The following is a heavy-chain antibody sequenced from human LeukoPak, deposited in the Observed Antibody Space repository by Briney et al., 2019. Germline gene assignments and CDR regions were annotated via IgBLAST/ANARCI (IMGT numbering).Heavy chain of an antibody. J-gene: IGHJ3*02. CDR1: GFTFNSYG. CDR2: IYSGGST. Sequence: PGGSLRLSCAASGFTFNSYGMHWVRQAPGKGLEWVSVIYSGGSTYYADSVKGRFTISRDNSKNTLYLQMNSLRAEDTAVYYCARRDDFDIWGQGTLVTASS. V-gene: IGHV3-NL1*01. CDR3: ARRDDFDI.